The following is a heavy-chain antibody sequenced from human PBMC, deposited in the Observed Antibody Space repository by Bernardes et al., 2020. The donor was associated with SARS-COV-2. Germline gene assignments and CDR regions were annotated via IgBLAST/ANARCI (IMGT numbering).Heavy chain of an antibody. D-gene: IGHD6-19*01. CDR3: AKDREARADGWIAVTEIFDY. J-gene: IGHJ4*02. CDR2: ISGSGGSP. CDR1: GFTFRSSA. V-gene: IGHV3-23*01. Sequence: VGSLLLSCAASGFTFRSSAMSWVRQAPGPGLAWVSAISGSGGSPYYADSVKGRFTISRDNSKNTLYLQMNSLRAEDTAVYYCAKDREARADGWIAVTEIFDYWGQGTLVTGSS.